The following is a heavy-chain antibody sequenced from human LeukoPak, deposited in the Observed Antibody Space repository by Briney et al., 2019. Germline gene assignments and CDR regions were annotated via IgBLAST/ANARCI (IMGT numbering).Heavy chain of an antibody. D-gene: IGHD3-22*01. V-gene: IGHV1-69*05. CDR3: ARENTYGYSYGMDV. J-gene: IGHJ6*02. CDR1: GGTFSNYA. CDR2: IIPIFGRA. Sequence: PGSSVKVSCKASGGTFSNYAISWVRQAPGQGLEWMGGIIPIFGRANYAQKFQGRVTMTRDTSARIVYMELRSLRSEDTAVYYCARENTYGYSYGMDVWGQGTTVTVSS.